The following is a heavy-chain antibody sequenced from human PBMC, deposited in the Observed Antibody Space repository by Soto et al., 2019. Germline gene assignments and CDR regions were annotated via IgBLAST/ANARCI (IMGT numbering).Heavy chain of an antibody. V-gene: IGHV3-53*01. CDR2: IYSGGST. CDR1: GFTVSSNY. Sequence: GGSLRLSCAASGFTVSSNYMSWVRQAPGKGLEWVSVIYSGGSTYYADSVKGRFTISRDNSKNTLYLQMNSLRAEDTAVYYCARAQWRYYYYGMDVWGQGTTVTVSS. CDR3: ARAQWRYYYYGMDV. J-gene: IGHJ6*02. D-gene: IGHD6-19*01.